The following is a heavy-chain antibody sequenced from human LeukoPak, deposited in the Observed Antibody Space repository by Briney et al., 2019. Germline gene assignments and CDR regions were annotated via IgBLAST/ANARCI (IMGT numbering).Heavy chain of an antibody. V-gene: IGHV4-34*01. CDR2: INHSGST. CDR3: ARGFSLTNGDWFDP. Sequence: SETLSLTCAVYGGSFSGYYWSWIRQPPGKGLEWIGEINHSGSTNYNPSLKSRVTISVDTSKNQLSLKLSSVTAADTAVYYCARGFSLTNGDWFDPWGQGTLVTVSS. J-gene: IGHJ5*02. CDR1: GGSFSGYY. D-gene: IGHD2-8*01.